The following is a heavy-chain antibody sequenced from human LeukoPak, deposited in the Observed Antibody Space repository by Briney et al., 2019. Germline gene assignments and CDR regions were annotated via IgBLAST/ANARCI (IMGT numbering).Heavy chain of an antibody. CDR3: ATSLDAAMNT. D-gene: IGHD5-18*01. J-gene: IGHJ4*02. Sequence: GGSLRLSCEASGFTFSSYWMTWVRQAPGKGREWLANIRYDGTVKFYAASVKGRFTISRDNARNSLYPQMSSLRVEDTGVYYCATSLDAAMNTGGQGILVTVSS. CDR1: GFTFSSYW. V-gene: IGHV3-7*01. CDR2: IRYDGTVK.